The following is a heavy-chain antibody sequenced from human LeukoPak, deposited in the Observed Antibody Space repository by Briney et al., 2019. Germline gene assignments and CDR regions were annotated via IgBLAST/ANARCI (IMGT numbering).Heavy chain of an antibody. V-gene: IGHV1-46*01. J-gene: IGHJ4*02. CDR3: ARSYGGNSGVFDY. CDR1: GYIFTSYH. CDR2: INPSGGST. Sequence: ASVKVSCKASGYIFTSYHMHWVRQAPGQGLEWMGIINPSGGSTRYAQKFQGRVTMTRDTSTSTVYMELSSLRSEDTAVYYCARSYGGNSGVFDYWGQGTLVTVSS. D-gene: IGHD4-23*01.